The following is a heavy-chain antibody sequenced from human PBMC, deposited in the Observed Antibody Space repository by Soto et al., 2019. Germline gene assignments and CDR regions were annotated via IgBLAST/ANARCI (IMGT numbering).Heavy chain of an antibody. J-gene: IGHJ6*02. CDR2: IFSDSER. D-gene: IGHD4-17*01. Sequence: SGPTLVNPTETLTLTCTVSGFSLTTGKMGVSWIRQPPGKALEWLAHIFSDSERSYSTSLQGRLTISKDTSGSQVVLSMTNVDPVDTATYYCARMNVDSYQFYYAMDVWGQGTKVTVS. CDR3: ARMNVDSYQFYYAMDV. CDR1: GFSLTTGKMG. V-gene: IGHV2-26*01.